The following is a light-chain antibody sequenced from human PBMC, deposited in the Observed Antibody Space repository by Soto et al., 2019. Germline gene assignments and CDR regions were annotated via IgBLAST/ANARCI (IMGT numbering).Light chain of an antibody. J-gene: IGKJ4*01. Sequence: EIVMTQSPATLSVSPGERATLSCRASQSVSSDLAWYQQKPGQAPRLLIYGASSRATGIPARFSGSGSGTEFALTISSLESEDEEGKSGQQCNHWLRRVGGGTKVDIK. CDR1: QSVSSD. CDR3: QQCNHWLRR. CDR2: GAS. V-gene: IGKV3-15*01.